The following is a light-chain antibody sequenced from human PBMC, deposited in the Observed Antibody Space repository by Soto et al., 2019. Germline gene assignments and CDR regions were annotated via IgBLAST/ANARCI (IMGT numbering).Light chain of an antibody. CDR3: SSYTSSSSYV. V-gene: IGLV2-14*01. J-gene: IGLJ1*01. CDR2: DVS. Sequence: ALTQPACVSGSPGQSITISCTGTSSDVGGYNYVSWYQQHPGKAPKLMIYDVSNRPSGVSNRFSGSKSGNTASLTISGLQAEDEADYYCSSYTSSSSYVFGTGTKVTVL. CDR1: SSDVGGYNY.